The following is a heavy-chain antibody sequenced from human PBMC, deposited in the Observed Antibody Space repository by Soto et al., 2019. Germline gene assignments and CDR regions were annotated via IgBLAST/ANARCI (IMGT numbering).Heavy chain of an antibody. CDR3: ARDGVTYYDILTGYWIPYYFDY. D-gene: IGHD3-9*01. V-gene: IGHV1-18*04. Sequence: VKVSCKASGYTFTSYGISWVRQAPGQGLEWMGWISAYNGNTNYAQKLQGRVTMTTDTSTSTAYMELRSLRSDDTAVYYCARDGVTYYDILTGYWIPYYFDYWGQGTLVTVSS. J-gene: IGHJ4*02. CDR2: ISAYNGNT. CDR1: GYTFTSYG.